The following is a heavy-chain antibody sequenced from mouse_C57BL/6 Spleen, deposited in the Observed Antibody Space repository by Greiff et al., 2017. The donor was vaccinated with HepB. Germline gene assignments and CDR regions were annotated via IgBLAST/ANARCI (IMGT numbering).Heavy chain of an antibody. CDR1: GYTFTDYE. Sequence: VQLQQSGAELVRPGASVTLSCKASGYTFTDYEMHWVKQTPVHGLEWIGAIDPETGGTAYNQKFKGKAILTADKSASTAYMELRSLTSEDSAVYYCRRGEGYAMDYWGQGTSVTVSS. CDR2: IDPETGGT. CDR3: RRGEGYAMDY. J-gene: IGHJ4*01. V-gene: IGHV1-15*01.